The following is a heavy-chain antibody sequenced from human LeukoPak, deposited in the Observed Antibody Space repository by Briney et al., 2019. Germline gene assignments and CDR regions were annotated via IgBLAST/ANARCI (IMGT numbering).Heavy chain of an antibody. J-gene: IGHJ4*02. CDR2: IKQDGSEK. D-gene: IGHD1-14*01. Sequence: PGGSLRLSCAASGFSFVGYWMSWVRQAPGKGLEWVANIKQDGSEKYYLDSVKGRFTISRDNAKNSLYLQMNNLRAEDTAVYFCARERTHITMASFAYWGQGTVVTVSS. CDR1: GFSFVGYW. CDR3: ARERTHITMASFAY. V-gene: IGHV3-7*01.